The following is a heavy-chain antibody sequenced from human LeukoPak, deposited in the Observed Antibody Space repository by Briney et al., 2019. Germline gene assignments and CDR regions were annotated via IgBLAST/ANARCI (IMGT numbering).Heavy chain of an antibody. V-gene: IGHV1-69*04. J-gene: IGHJ4*02. CDR2: IIPILGIA. Sequence: GSSVKVSCKASGGTFSSYAISWVRQAPGQGLEWMGRIIPILGIANYAQKFQGRVTITADKSTSTAYMELSSLRSEDTAVYYCVSPRPDSGYDVIDYWGQGTLVTVSS. CDR1: GGTFSSYA. CDR3: VSPRPDSGYDVIDY. D-gene: IGHD5-12*01.